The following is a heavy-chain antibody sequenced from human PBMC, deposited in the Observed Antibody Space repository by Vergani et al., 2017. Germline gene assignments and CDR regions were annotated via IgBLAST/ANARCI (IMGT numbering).Heavy chain of an antibody. CDR3: ARGLLGFDFWSGPTLWXFDY. J-gene: IGHJ4*02. CDR1: GGSFSGYY. D-gene: IGHD3-3*01. Sequence: QVQLQQWGAGLLKPSETLSLTCAVYGGSFSGYYWSWIRQPPGKGLEWIGEINHSGSTNYNPSLKSRVTISVDTSKNQFSLKLSSVTAADTAVYYCARGLLGFDFWSGPTLWXFDYWGQGTLVTVSS. CDR2: INHSGST. V-gene: IGHV4-34*01.